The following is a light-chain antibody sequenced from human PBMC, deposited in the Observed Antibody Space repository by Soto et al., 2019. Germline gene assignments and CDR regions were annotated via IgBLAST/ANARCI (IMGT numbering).Light chain of an antibody. J-gene: IGKJ1*01. CDR1: QGISNY. Sequence: DIQMTQSPSSLSASVGDRVTITCRASQGISNYLAWYQQKPGKVPKLLIYAASTLQSGVPSRFSGSGSVTDFTLNISSLQTDDGATYYCQQYTSAPMTFGHGTNVAIK. V-gene: IGKV1-27*01. CDR2: AAS. CDR3: QQYTSAPMT.